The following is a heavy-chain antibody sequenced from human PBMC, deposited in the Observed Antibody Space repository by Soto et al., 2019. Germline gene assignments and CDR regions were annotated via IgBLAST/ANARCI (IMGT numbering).Heavy chain of an antibody. CDR2: IYYSGRT. CDR3: ARGYCSSTICYIWDNWFDP. Sequence: PSETLSLTCTVSGGSISSYYWSWIRQPPWKGLEWIGYIYYSGRTNYNPSLKSRVTISVDTSKNQFSLKLSSVTAADTAVYYCARGYCSSTICYIWDNWFDPWGQGTLVTIS. CDR1: GGSISSYY. V-gene: IGHV4-59*01. D-gene: IGHD2-2*02. J-gene: IGHJ5*02.